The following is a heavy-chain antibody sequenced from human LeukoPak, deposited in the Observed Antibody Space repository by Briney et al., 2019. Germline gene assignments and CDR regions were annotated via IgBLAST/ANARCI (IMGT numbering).Heavy chain of an antibody. D-gene: IGHD3-22*01. CDR2: IYYSGST. CDR3: ARAFRGVVVISNWFDP. Sequence: PSETLSLTCTVSGGSVSSGSYYWSWIRQPPGKGLEWIGYIYYSGSTNYNHSLKSRVTISVDTSKNQFSLKLSSVTAADTAVYYCARAFRGVVVISNWFDPWGQGTLVTVSS. V-gene: IGHV4-61*01. CDR1: GGSVSSGSYY. J-gene: IGHJ5*02.